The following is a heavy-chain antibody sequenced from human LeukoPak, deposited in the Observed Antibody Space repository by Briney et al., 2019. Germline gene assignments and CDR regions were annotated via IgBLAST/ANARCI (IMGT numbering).Heavy chain of an antibody. CDR2: IYGSGST. V-gene: IGHV4-59*01. CDR1: GGSISSYY. Sequence: SSETPSLTCTVSGGSISSYYWSWIRQPPGKGLEWIGHIYGSGSTNYNPSLKSRVTLSVDTSKNQFSLKLSSVTAADTAVYYCAREGTSGTHLNWFDPWGQGTLVTVSS. CDR3: AREGTSGTHLNWFDP. J-gene: IGHJ5*02. D-gene: IGHD1-1*01.